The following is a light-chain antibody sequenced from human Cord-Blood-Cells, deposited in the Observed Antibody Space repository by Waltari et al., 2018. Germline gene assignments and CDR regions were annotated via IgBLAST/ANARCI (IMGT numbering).Light chain of an antibody. V-gene: IGLV2-18*02. CDR1: SSDVGSYNR. CDR3: SSYTSSSFVV. Sequence: QSARTQPPSVSGSPGQSVTISCTGTSSDVGSYNRVSWYQQPPGTAPKLMIYEVSNQPSGVPDRFSGSKSGNTASLTISGLQAEDEADYYCSSYTSSSFVVFGGGTKLTVL. J-gene: IGLJ2*01. CDR2: EVS.